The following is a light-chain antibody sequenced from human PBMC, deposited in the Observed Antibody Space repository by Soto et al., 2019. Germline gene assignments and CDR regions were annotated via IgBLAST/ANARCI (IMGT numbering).Light chain of an antibody. Sequence: EIVLTQSPATLSLSPGERATLSCRASQSISTYLAWYQQKPGQPPRLLIYGASSRATGIPARFSGSGSGTEFTLTINRLEPEDSAVYYCQQYASAPFSLGPGTMVDVK. V-gene: IGKV3-20*01. CDR2: GAS. CDR3: QQYASAPFS. J-gene: IGKJ3*01. CDR1: QSISTY.